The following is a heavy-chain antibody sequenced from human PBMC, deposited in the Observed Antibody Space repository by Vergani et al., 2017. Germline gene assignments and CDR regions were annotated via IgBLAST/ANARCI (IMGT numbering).Heavy chain of an antibody. Sequence: EVQLVESGGGLVKPGGSLRLSCAASGFTFSSYSMNWVRQAPGKGLEWVSYISSSSSTIYYADSVKGRFTISRDNAKNSLYLQMNSLRAEDTAVYYCAREGSVIGVDYWGQGTLVTVSS. CDR2: ISSSSSTI. D-gene: IGHD3-10*01. CDR3: AREGSVIGVDY. J-gene: IGHJ4*02. CDR1: GFTFSSYS. V-gene: IGHV3-48*01.